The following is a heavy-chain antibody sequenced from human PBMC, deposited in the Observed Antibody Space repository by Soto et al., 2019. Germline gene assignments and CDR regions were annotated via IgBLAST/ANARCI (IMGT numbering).Heavy chain of an antibody. V-gene: IGHV4-59*08. CDR3: ARYLRNGLYYMDV. J-gene: IGHJ6*03. CDR1: GGSSSGYY. CDR2: IYNSGST. D-gene: IGHD3-3*01. Sequence: PSETLSLTCAVYGGSSSGYYLSWVRQPPGKGLEWIGYIYNSGSTNYNPSLKSRVTMSLDPSKNQFSLKLSSVTAADTAVYYCARYLRNGLYYMDVWGEGTTVTVS.